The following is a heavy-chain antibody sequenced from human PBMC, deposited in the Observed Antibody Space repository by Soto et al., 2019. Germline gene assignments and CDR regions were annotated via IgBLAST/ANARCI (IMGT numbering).Heavy chain of an antibody. CDR2: INAGYGNT. D-gene: IGHD7-27*01. V-gene: IGHV1-3*01. J-gene: IGHJ4*02. CDR1: GDTLKSYS. CDR3: ARDTGDGTFDF. Sequence: GPSVKASSNGSGDTLKSYSIHCVRQAPGQRLEWMGWINAGYGNTKSSQKFQDRVTISRDTSASTAYMELTSLRSEDTAVYYCARDTGDGTFDFWGQGTPVTAPQ.